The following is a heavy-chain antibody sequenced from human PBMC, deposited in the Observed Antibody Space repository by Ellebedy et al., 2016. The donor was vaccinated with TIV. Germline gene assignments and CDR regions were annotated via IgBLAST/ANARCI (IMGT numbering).Heavy chain of an antibody. D-gene: IGHD3-22*01. V-gene: IGHV1-3*01. CDR3: ARAVTTDWFDP. CDR2: INAGDDDT. Sequence: AASVKVSCKASGYTFTSYSIHWVRQAPGQRLEWMGWINAGDDDTKYSQEFQGRVTITRDTSASTAYIEVSSLRSEDTAVYYCARAVTTDWFDPWGQGTLVTVSS. J-gene: IGHJ5*02. CDR1: GYTFTSYS.